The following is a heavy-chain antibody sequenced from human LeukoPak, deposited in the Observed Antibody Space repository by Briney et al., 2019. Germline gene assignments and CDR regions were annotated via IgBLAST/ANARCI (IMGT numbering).Heavy chain of an antibody. CDR2: IYYSGST. V-gene: IGHV4-39*07. CDR3: VRNDILTGYYHYFDY. J-gene: IGHJ4*02. CDR1: GGSISSSSYY. D-gene: IGHD3-9*01. Sequence: SETLSLTCTVSGGSISSSSYYWGWIRQPPGKGLEWIGSIYYSGSTYYNPSLKSRVTISVDTSKNQFSLKLSSVTAADTAVYYCVRNDILTGYYHYFDYWGQGTLVTVSS.